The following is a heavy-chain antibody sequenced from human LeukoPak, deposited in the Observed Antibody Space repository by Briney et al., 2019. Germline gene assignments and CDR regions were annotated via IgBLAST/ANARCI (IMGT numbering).Heavy chain of an antibody. CDR3: AKTLGYSGYFSP. CDR2: ISGGGVNT. CDR1: GFTFNSYA. V-gene: IGHV3-23*01. Sequence: GGSLRLSCAASGFTFNSYAMTWVRQAPGKGLEWVSAISGGGVNTYYADSVKGRFTISRDNSKNMLYPQMNSLRAEDTAVYYCAKTLGYSGYFSPWGQGTLVTVSS. J-gene: IGHJ5*02. D-gene: IGHD3-22*01.